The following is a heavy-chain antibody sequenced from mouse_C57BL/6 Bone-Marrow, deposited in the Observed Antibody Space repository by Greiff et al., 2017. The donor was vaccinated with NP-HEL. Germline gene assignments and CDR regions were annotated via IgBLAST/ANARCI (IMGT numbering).Heavy chain of an antibody. D-gene: IGHD1-1*01. J-gene: IGHJ4*01. V-gene: IGHV5-15*01. CDR2: ISNSAYSI. CDR3: ARRAVVKDYAMDY. CDR1: GFTFSDYG. Sequence: EVMLVESGGGLVQPGGSLKLSCAASGFTFSDYGMAWVRQAPRQGLEWVAFISNSAYSIYYAHTVTGRSTFTIENAKNTLYLKMSSLMSEDTAMYDCARRAVVKDYAMDYWGQGTSVTVSS.